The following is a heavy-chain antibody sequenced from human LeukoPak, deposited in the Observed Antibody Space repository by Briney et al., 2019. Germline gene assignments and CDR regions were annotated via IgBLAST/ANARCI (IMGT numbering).Heavy chain of an antibody. Sequence: GRSLRLSCVASGFRFEDYAMHWVRQAPGKGLEWVSRINEDASIISYADSVKGRFTISRDNAKNTVSLQMSSLRAEDTAVYYCVRDLILVWTPGDDFDHWGQGTLVTVSS. D-gene: IGHD2-8*01. CDR1: GFRFEDYA. CDR3: VRDLILVWTPGDDFDH. J-gene: IGHJ4*02. V-gene: IGHV3-74*01. CDR2: INEDASII.